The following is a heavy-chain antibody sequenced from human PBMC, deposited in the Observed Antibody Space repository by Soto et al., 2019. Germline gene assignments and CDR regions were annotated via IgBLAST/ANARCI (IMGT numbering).Heavy chain of an antibody. D-gene: IGHD4-17*01. CDR2: INPSGGST. CDR1: GYTFSNYY. CDR3: GRQLSYGDYVPDY. V-gene: IGHV1-46*03. J-gene: IGHJ4*02. Sequence: ASVKVSCKASGYTFSNYYMHWVRQAPGQGLEWMGIINPSGGSTTYAQKFQGRVTMTRDTSTSTVYMELSSLRSEDTAVYYCGRQLSYGDYVPDYWGQGTLVTVSS.